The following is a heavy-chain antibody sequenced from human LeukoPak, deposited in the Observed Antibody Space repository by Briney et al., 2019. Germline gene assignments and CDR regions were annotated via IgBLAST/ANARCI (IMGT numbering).Heavy chain of an antibody. D-gene: IGHD1-7*01. CDR3: AKDGKTRNWNYFQAKPVY. Sequence: GGSLRLSCAAAGFTVSTSAMSWVRQAPGKGLEWFSGISGSGGGTYYADSVKGRFSISRDISKNTLYLQMNSLRAEDTAIYYCAKDGKTRNWNYFQAKPVYWGQGTLVTVSS. J-gene: IGHJ4*02. V-gene: IGHV3-23*01. CDR2: ISGSGGGT. CDR1: GFTVSTSA.